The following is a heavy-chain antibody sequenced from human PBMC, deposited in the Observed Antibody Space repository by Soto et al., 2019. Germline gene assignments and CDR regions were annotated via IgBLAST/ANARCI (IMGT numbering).Heavy chain of an antibody. CDR1: GGSFSGYY. CDR2: INHSGST. CDR3: ARGRPNSGSYGWFDP. J-gene: IGHJ5*02. D-gene: IGHD1-26*01. Sequence: SETLSLTCAVYGGSFSGYYWSWIRQPPGKGLEWIGEINHSGSTNYNPSLKSRVTISVDTSKNQFSLKLSSVTAADTAVYYCARGRPNSGSYGWFDPWGQGTLVTVSS. V-gene: IGHV4-34*01.